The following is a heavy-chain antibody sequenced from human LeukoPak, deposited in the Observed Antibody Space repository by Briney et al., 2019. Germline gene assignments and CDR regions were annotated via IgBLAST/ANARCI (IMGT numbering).Heavy chain of an antibody. J-gene: IGHJ4*02. D-gene: IGHD1-26*01. Sequence: ARIIDNQPPGKGLEWVSGISGSGGSTYYADSVKGRFTISRDNSKNTLYLQLNSLRAEDTAVYYCVKVVWSGSPDYWGQGTLVTVSS. CDR1: A. V-gene: IGHV3-23*01. CDR2: ISGSGGST. CDR3: VKVVWSGSPDY.